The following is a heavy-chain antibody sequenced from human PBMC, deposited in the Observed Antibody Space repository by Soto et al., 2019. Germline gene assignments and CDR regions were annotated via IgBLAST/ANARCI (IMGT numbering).Heavy chain of an antibody. CDR3: ALRLGEFSIPYYFDY. CDR1: GYTFTSYG. J-gene: IGHJ4*02. D-gene: IGHD3-16*01. V-gene: IGHV1-18*01. CDR2: ISAYNGNT. Sequence: ASVKVSCKASGYTFTSYGISWVRQAPGQGLEWMGWISAYNGNTNYAQKLQGRVTMTTDTSTSTAYMELRSLRSDDTAVYYCALRLGEFSIPYYFDYWGQGTLVTVSS.